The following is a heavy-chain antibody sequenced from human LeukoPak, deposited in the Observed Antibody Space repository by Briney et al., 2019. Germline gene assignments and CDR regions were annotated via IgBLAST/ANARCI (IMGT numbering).Heavy chain of an antibody. Sequence: PGGSLRLSCAASGFTFSSYSMNWVRQAPGKGLEWVSAIGGGGSDTRYTDSVMGRFTLSRDISRNILYLQMNSLRAEDTAIYFCAKDVLHWAFDIWGQGTMVTVSA. CDR1: GFTFSSYS. CDR3: AKDVLHWAFDI. V-gene: IGHV3-23*01. J-gene: IGHJ3*02. CDR2: IGGGGSDT. D-gene: IGHD1-1*01.